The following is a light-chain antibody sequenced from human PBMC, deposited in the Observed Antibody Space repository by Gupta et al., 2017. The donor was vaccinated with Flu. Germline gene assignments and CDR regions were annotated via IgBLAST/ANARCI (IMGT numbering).Light chain of an antibody. V-gene: IGKV1-33*01. J-gene: IGKJ2*01. CDR1: QDIKKF. CDR2: EAS. Sequence: DIKVTQSPSSLSASVGDRVTIPCEASQDIKKFLNWYQQRPGKAPKVLIYEASNLETGVPSRFSGSESGTTFTFTISSLQPEDVATYYCQQDDHLPYTFGQGTKLEIK. CDR3: QQDDHLPYT.